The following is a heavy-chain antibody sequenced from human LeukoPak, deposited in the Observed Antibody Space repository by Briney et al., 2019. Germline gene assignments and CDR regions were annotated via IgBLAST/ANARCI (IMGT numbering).Heavy chain of an antibody. J-gene: IGHJ4*02. CDR1: GFTFSSYA. D-gene: IGHD3-22*01. V-gene: IGHV3-30-3*01. Sequence: GGSLRLSCAASGFTFSSYAMHWVRQAPGKGLEWVAVISYDGSNKYYADSVKGRFTISRDNSKNTLYLQMNSLRAEDTAVYYCARDFSPYDSSGYSGYWGQGTLVTVSS. CDR3: ARDFSPYDSSGYSGY. CDR2: ISYDGSNK.